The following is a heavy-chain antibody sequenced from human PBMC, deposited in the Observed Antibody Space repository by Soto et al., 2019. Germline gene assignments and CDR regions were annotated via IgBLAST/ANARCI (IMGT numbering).Heavy chain of an antibody. Sequence: ASVKVSCKASGGTFSSYAISWVRQAPGQGLEWMGGIIPIFGTANYAQKFQGRVTITADESTSTAYMELSSLRSEDTAVYYCARGSSGYSSGWLYNRFAPWGQGTLVTVSS. V-gene: IGHV1-69*13. D-gene: IGHD6-19*01. CDR2: IIPIFGTA. CDR3: ARGSSGYSSGWLYNRFAP. J-gene: IGHJ5*02. CDR1: GGTFSSYA.